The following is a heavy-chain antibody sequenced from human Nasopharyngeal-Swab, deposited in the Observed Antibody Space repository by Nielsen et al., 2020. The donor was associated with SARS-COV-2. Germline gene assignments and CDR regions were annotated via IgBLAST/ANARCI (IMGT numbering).Heavy chain of an antibody. CDR2: ISGSGGST. CDR3: AKSKIMITFGGARDYFDY. J-gene: IGHJ4*02. V-gene: IGHV3-23*01. D-gene: IGHD3-16*01. Sequence: GESLKISCAASGFTFSSYAMSWVRQAPGKGLEWVSAISGSGGSTYHADSEKGRFTISRDNSKHTLYLQMNSLRAEDTAVYYCAKSKIMITFGGARDYFDYWGQGTLVTVSS. CDR1: GFTFSSYA.